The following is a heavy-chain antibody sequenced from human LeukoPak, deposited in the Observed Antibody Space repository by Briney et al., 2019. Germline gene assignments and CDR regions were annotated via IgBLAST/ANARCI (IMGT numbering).Heavy chain of an antibody. D-gene: IGHD3-22*01. CDR1: GGSISSSNW. CDR2: IYHSGST. Sequence: SETLSLTCAVSGGSISSSNWWSWVRQPPGKGLEWIGEIYHSGSTNYNPSLKSRVTISVDKSKNQFSLKLSSVTAADTAVYYCARADFTPYYDSSGYDDAFDIWGQGTMVTVSS. J-gene: IGHJ3*02. V-gene: IGHV4-4*02. CDR3: ARADFTPYYDSSGYDDAFDI.